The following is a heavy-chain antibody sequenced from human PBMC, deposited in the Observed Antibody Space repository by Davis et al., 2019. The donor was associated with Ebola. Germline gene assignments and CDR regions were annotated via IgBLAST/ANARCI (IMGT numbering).Heavy chain of an antibody. D-gene: IGHD3-22*01. J-gene: IGHJ6*03. CDR1: GGSISRGGSY. CDR3: AKDLRYDSSGYDYYFYMDV. CDR2: IYYSGST. Sequence: PSETLSLTCTVSGGSISRGGSYWTWIRQHPGKGLEWIRYIYYSGSTYYKPSLKSRVTISLDTSKNQFPLNLYSVTAADTAVYYCAKDLRYDSSGYDYYFYMDVWGKGTTVTVSS. V-gene: IGHV4-31*03.